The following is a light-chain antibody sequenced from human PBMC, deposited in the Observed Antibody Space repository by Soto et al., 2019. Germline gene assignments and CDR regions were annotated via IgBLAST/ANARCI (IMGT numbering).Light chain of an antibody. J-gene: IGKJ1*01. V-gene: IGKV3-20*01. Sequence: EIVLTQSPGTLSLSPGQRATLSCRASEGVASNYLAWYQHKPGQSPRLLLFGASNRATGIPDRFSGSGSGADFTLTISRVEPEDFAVYYCQQYGSSGTFGQGTKVDIK. CDR1: EGVASNY. CDR3: QQYGSSGT. CDR2: GAS.